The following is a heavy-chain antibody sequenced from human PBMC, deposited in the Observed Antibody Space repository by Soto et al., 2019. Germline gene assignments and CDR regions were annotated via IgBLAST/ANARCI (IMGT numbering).Heavy chain of an antibody. V-gene: IGHV3-23*01. CDR1: GFTFSSYA. D-gene: IGHD2-15*01. J-gene: IGHJ2*01. CDR3: AKAAIKYGGTAYWYFDL. CDR2: ISGSGGST. Sequence: EVQLLESGGGLVQPGGSLRLSCAASGFTFSSYAMSWVRQAPGKGLEWVSAISGSGGSTYYADSVKGRFTISRDNSKNTLYLQMNSLRAEDTAVYYCAKAAIKYGGTAYWYFDLWGRGTLVTVSS.